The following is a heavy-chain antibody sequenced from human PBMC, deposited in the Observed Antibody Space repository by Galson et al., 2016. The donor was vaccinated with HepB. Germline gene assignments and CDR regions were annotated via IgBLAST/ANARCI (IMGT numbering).Heavy chain of an antibody. J-gene: IGHJ5*02. D-gene: IGHD3-3*01. Sequence: LSLTCAVFGGTFNGYYWTWIRQPPGKGLEWIGEINHSGNTNYNPSLKSRVNLSVDMSKKQFTLELTSVTAADTAIYYCARGTYYDSATRFDPWGQGTPVTVAS. CDR2: INHSGNT. CDR3: ARGTYYDSATRFDP. V-gene: IGHV4-34*01. CDR1: GGTFNGYY.